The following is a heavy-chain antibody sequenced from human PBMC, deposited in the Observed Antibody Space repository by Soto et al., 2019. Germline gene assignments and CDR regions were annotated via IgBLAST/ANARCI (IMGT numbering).Heavy chain of an antibody. CDR2: IDTGNGKT. CDR1: GYTFTSYA. Sequence: GASVKVSCKASGYTFTSYAIHWVRQAPGQRLEWMGWIDTGNGKTDYSQNFQGRVTITRDTSATTAFMELSSLRSEDTAVYYCARGKDNSGYDYFDNWGQGALVTVSS. D-gene: IGHD3-22*01. J-gene: IGHJ4*02. V-gene: IGHV1-3*04. CDR3: ARGKDNSGYDYFDN.